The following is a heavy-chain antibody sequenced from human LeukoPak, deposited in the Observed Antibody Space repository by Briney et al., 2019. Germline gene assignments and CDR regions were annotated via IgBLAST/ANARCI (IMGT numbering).Heavy chain of an antibody. J-gene: IGHJ4*02. Sequence: GGSLRLSCAASGFTFSVYAMHWVRLAPGKGLEWVAFISNDGSNKYYADSVKGRFTISRDNSKNTLYLQMNSLRSDDTAVYYCARARGVRGVINNADYWGQGTLVTVSS. D-gene: IGHD3-10*01. CDR2: ISNDGSNK. CDR1: GFTFSVYA. V-gene: IGHV3-30-3*01. CDR3: ARARGVRGVINNADY.